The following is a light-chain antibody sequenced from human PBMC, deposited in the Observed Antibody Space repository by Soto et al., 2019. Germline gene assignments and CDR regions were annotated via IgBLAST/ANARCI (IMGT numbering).Light chain of an antibody. V-gene: IGKV3-20*01. Sequence: EIVLTQSPGTLSLSPGERATLSCRASQSVSSSYLAWYQQKPGQAPRLLIYGASSRATGIPDRFSGSGSGTDFTLTISRLEPEDFAVYYCQQYGLVWTFGQGTKVEIK. CDR2: GAS. CDR3: QQYGLVWT. J-gene: IGKJ1*01. CDR1: QSVSSSY.